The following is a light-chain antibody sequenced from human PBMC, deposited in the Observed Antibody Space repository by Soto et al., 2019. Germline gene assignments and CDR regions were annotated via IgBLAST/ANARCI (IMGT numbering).Light chain of an antibody. CDR1: SGDVGAYNY. CDR3: SSYAGSNRV. CDR2: EVS. J-gene: IGLJ1*01. Sequence: QSVLTQPPSASGSPGQSVTISCTGTSGDVGAYNYVSWYQQHPGKAPKLMIYEVSRRPSGVPDRFSGSKSGNTASLTVSGLQADDEADYYCSSYAGSNRVFGTGTKSPS. V-gene: IGLV2-8*01.